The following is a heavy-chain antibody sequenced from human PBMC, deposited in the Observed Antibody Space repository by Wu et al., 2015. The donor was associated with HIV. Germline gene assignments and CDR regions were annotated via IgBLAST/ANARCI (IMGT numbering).Heavy chain of an antibody. V-gene: IGHV1-69*12. CDR3: ARRAESWGXFDY. D-gene: IGHD7-27*01. CDR1: GGTFSSYA. Sequence: QVQLVQSGAEVKKFFFPGSSVKVSCKASGGTFSSYAISWVRQAPGQGLEWMGGIIPIFGTANYAQKFQGRVTITADESTSTAYMELSSLRSEDTAVYYCARRAESWGXFDYWGQGTLVTVSS. J-gene: IGHJ4*02. CDR2: IIPIFGTA.